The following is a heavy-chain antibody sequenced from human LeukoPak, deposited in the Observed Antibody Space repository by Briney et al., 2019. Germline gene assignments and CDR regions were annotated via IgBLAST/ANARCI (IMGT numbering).Heavy chain of an antibody. CDR2: INPNSGGT. CDR3: ARAYYYGSGSYHY. J-gene: IGHJ4*02. V-gene: IGHV1-2*02. Sequence: ASVKVSCKASGYTFTGHYIHWVRQAPGQGLEWMGWINPNSGGTNYAQKFQGTVTMTRDTSISTAYMELSRLRSDCTAVYYCARAYYYGSGSYHYWGQGTLVTVSS. D-gene: IGHD3-10*01. CDR1: GYTFTGHY.